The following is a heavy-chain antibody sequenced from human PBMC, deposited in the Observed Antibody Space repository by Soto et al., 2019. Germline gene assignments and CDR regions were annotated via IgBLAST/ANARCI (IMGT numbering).Heavy chain of an antibody. CDR2: ISANNGNT. CDR3: TRVRTIGVAGTRPVFYYGMDV. V-gene: IGHV1-3*01. J-gene: IGHJ6*02. D-gene: IGHD6-13*01. Sequence: QVQLVQSGAEVKKPGASVKVSCKASGYTFASYSMHWVRQAPGQRLEWMGWISANNGNTKYSQKFQGRVTITSDTSASTADMELSSLRSEDTAVYYCTRVRTIGVAGTRPVFYYGMDVWGQGTTVIVSS. CDR1: GYTFASYS.